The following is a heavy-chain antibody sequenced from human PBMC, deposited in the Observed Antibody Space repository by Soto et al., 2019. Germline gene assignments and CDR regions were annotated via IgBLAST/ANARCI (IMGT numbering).Heavy chain of an antibody. V-gene: IGHV4-59*08. CDR3: ARHGLGLDY. CDR1: GGSISSYY. CDR2: IHXSGST. Sequence: NPSXTPSLTCTVSGGSISSYYWSWIRQPPGKGMEWXAYIHXSGSTDYNHSXXSRVTISXXTSKNQLSMKLTSVTAADTAVYHCARHGLGLDYWGQGTLVTVSS. J-gene: IGHJ4*02. D-gene: IGHD1-26*01.